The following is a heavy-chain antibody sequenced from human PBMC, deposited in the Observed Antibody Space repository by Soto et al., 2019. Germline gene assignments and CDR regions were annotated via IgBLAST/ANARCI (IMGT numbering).Heavy chain of an antibody. CDR2: INHTGST. D-gene: IGHD4-17*01. Sequence: QVQLQQWGAGLLKPSETLSLTCAVCGGSFSGYYWSWIRQPPGKGREWIGAINHTGSTNNNPSLKSRVTISVDTTKNRFSLKLSSVAAADTAMYYCARRRDYGSYYYYYGMDVWGQGTTVTVSS. V-gene: IGHV4-34*01. CDR3: ARRRDYGSYYYYYGMDV. J-gene: IGHJ6*02. CDR1: GGSFSGYY.